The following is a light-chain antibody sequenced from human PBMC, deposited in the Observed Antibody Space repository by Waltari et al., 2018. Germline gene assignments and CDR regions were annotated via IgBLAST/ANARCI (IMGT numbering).Light chain of an antibody. Sequence: DIQMPQSPSTLAASVRDRVTFTCRASQRISSWLAWYQQKPGKAPNLLIYKASSLESGAPSRFSGSGSGTELTLTMNSLQPDDFATYYCHQDVHFGQGTKLEIK. CDR1: QRISSW. V-gene: IGKV1-5*03. CDR3: HQDVH. CDR2: KAS. J-gene: IGKJ2*01.